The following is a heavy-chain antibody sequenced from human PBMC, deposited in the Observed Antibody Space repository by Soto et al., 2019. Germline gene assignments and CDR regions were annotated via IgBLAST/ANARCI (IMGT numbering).Heavy chain of an antibody. CDR1: GSSISSGDYY. J-gene: IGHJ4*02. CDR3: ASLYSYGPEY. D-gene: IGHD5-18*01. CDR2: IYYSGST. Sequence: ASETLSLTCTVSGSSISSGDYYWSWIRQPPGKGLEWIGYIYYSGSTYYNPSLKSRVTISVDTYKNQFSLKLSSVTAADTAVYYCASLYSYGPEYWGQGTLVTVS. V-gene: IGHV4-30-4*01.